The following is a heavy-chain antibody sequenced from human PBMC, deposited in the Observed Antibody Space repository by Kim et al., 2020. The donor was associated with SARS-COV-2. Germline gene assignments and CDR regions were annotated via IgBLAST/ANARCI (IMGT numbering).Heavy chain of an antibody. CDR1: GFTFSDYY. D-gene: IGHD3-10*01. V-gene: IGHV3-11*03. CDR2: ISSSSSYT. J-gene: IGHJ4*02. Sequence: GGSLRLSCAASGFTFSDYYMSWIRQAPGKGLEWVSYISSSSSYTNYADSVKGRFTISRDNAKNSLYLQMNSLRAEDTAVYYCARRYGSGSYPDYWGQGTLVTVSS. CDR3: ARRYGSGSYPDY.